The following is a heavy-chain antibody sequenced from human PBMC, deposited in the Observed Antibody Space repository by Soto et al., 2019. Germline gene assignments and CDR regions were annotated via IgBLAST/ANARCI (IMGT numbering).Heavy chain of an antibody. J-gene: IGHJ4*02. CDR2: MNPNSGNT. D-gene: IGHD3-3*01. CDR3: ARGREDYDFWSGYSPFDY. CDR1: GDTFTTYD. V-gene: IGHV1-8*02. Sequence: ALVTVSSNASGDTFTTYDSNWVRQATGQGLEWMGLMNPNSGNTGSAQKFQGRVTMTRNTSISTAYMELSSLRSEDTAVYSCARGREDYDFWSGYSPFDYWGQGALVTVSS.